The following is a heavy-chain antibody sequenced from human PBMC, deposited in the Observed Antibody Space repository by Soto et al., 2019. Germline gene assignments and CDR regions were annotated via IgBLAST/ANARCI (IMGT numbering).Heavy chain of an antibody. CDR3: ARGRRRLPLAAVDY. CDR1: GGSISSGNSYS. Sequence: LSLTCAVSGGSISSGNSYSWSWIRQPPGKGLEWIGEINHSGSTNYNPSLKSRVTISVDTSKNQFSLKLSSVTAADTAVYYCARGRRRLPLAAVDYWGQGTLVTVSS. D-gene: IGHD6-13*01. J-gene: IGHJ4*02. CDR2: INHSGST. V-gene: IGHV4-30-2*01.